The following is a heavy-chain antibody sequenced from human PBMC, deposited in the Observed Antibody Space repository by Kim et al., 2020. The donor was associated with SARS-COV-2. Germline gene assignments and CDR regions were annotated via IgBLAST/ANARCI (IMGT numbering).Heavy chain of an antibody. CDR2: LYYSGST. Sequence: SETLSLTCTVSGGSISRGDYYWSWIRQPPGKGLEWIGYLYYSGSTYYNPSLKSRVTISVDTSKNQFSLKLSSVTAADTAVYYCARVPQAVAGFNYYYYGMDFWGHGTTVTVSS. CDR3: ARVPQAVAGFNYYYYGMDF. D-gene: IGHD6-19*01. CDR1: GGSISRGDYY. V-gene: IGHV4-30-4*01. J-gene: IGHJ6*02.